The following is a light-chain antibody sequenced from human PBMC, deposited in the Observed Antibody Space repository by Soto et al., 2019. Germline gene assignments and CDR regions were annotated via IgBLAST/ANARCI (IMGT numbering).Light chain of an antibody. V-gene: IGKV3-15*01. J-gene: IGKJ4*01. CDR2: GAS. CDR3: QQYNNWPET. Sequence: EIVMTQSPATLSVSPGERATLSCRASQSVSSNLAWYQQKPGQAPRLLIYGASTRATGSPARFSGSASGTDFNLTINSMPSEDFAVYYCQQYNNWPETFGGGTKVEIK. CDR1: QSVSSN.